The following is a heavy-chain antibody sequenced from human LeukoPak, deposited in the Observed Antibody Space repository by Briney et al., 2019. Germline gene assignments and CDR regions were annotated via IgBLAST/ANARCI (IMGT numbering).Heavy chain of an antibody. CDR3: ARHRPGYSGGPYYFDY. V-gene: IGHV5-51*01. CDR1: GSSFTNYW. D-gene: IGHD6-19*01. CDR2: IYPSDSDT. Sequence: GESLKISCKGSGSSFTNYWIAWVRQMTGKGLEWMGIIYPSDSDTIYSQSFQGQVTISADESINTAFLQWSSLRASDTAIYYCARHRPGYSGGPYYFDYWGQGTLVTVSS. J-gene: IGHJ4*02.